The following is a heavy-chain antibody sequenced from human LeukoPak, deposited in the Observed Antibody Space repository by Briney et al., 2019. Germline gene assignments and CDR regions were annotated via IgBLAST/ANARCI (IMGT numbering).Heavy chain of an antibody. J-gene: IGHJ4*02. V-gene: IGHV3-33*01. CDR3: ARWELAY. Sequence: GRSLRLSCAASGFTFSTYGMHWVRQAPGKGLEWVALIWYDGSNKYHADSVKGRFTISRDNSKNTLYLQMNSLRAEDTAVYYCARWELAYGGQGTLVTVSS. CDR2: IWYDGSNK. CDR1: GFTFSTYG. D-gene: IGHD1-1*01.